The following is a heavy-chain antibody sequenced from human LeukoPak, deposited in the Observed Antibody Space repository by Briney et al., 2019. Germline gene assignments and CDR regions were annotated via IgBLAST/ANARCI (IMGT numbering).Heavy chain of an antibody. Sequence: ASVKVSCKASGGTFSSYAISWVRQAPGQGLEWMGGIIPIFGTANYAQKFQGRVTITTDESTSTAYMELSSLRSEDTAVYYCAREGSGSAPFGCWKDCYMDVWGKGTTVTVSS. V-gene: IGHV1-69*05. CDR1: GGTFSSYA. CDR2: IIPIFGTA. D-gene: IGHD3-10*01. CDR3: AREGSGSAPFGCWKDCYMDV. J-gene: IGHJ6*03.